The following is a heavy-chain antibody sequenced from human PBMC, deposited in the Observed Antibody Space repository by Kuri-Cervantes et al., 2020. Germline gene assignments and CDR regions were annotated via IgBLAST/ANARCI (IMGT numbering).Heavy chain of an antibody. J-gene: IGHJ4*02. CDR2: MNPNSGNT. CDR3: ARVRPDFLSYYFDY. D-gene: IGHD3-3*01. V-gene: IGHV1-8*02. CDR1: GYTFTSYD. Sequence: ASVKVSCKASGYTFTSYDINWVRQATGQGLEWMGWMNPNSGNTGYAQKFQGRVTMTRNTSISTAYMELSSLRSEDTAVYYCARVRPDFLSYYFDYWGQGTLVTVSS.